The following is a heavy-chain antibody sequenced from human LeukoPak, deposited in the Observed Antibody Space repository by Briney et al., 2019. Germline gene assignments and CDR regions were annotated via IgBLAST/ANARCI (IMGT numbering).Heavy chain of an antibody. D-gene: IGHD1-26*01. Sequence: PGGSLRLSCAASGFTFDDFTMHWVRQPPGKGLEWVSLISWDGVNTYYSDSVKGRFRISRDNSKNSLYLQMNSLTTEDIAFYYRAKDGREGAFDVWGQGTLVTVSS. J-gene: IGHJ3*01. CDR3: AKDGREGAFDV. V-gene: IGHV3-43*01. CDR1: GFTFDDFT. CDR2: ISWDGVNT.